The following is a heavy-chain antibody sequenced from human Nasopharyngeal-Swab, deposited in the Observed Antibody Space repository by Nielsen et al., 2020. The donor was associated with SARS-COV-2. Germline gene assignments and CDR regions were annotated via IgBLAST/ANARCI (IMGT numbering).Heavy chain of an antibody. Sequence: GESLKISCAASGFTFTTYDMHWFRQAPGKGLEWVSTIHSDGNTYFADSVRGRFSSYRDNYRNTLSLEMNSLRAEDTAVYYCASRGAANDPSTRDLPYSRRTFDLWGRGTLVTVSS. D-gene: IGHD4-11*01. CDR2: IHSDGNT. V-gene: IGHV3-53*01. J-gene: IGHJ2*01. CDR3: ASRGAANDPSTRDLPYSRRTFDL. CDR1: GFTFTTYD.